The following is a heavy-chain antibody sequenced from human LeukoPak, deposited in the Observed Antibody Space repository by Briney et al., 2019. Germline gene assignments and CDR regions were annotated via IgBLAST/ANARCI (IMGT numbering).Heavy chain of an antibody. J-gene: IGHJ4*02. V-gene: IGHV3-21*01. CDR1: GFTFSTYS. D-gene: IGHD1-26*01. Sequence: GGSLGLSCAASGFTFSTYSGNWIPRAPGRGVEGVSSISDDSNYIFYADSVRGRFTISRDNAKNSVYLQMNSLTAEDSAVYYCASRRGSNRPFDYWGQGTLVTVSS. CDR3: ASRRGSNRPFDY. CDR2: ISDDSNYI.